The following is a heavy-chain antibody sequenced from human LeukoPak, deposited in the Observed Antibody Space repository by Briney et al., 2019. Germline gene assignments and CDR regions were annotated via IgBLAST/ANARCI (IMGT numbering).Heavy chain of an antibody. J-gene: IGHJ4*02. CDR2: ISYDGSNK. CDR3: ARKPLSGGKGGTIDY. D-gene: IGHD3-10*01. CDR1: GFTFSSYA. Sequence: PGGSLRLSCAASGFTFSSYAMHWVRQAPGKGLEWVAVISYDGSNKYYADSVKGRFTISRDNAKNTLYLRMNSLRAEDTAIYYCARKPLSGGKGGTIDYWGQGTLVTVSS. V-gene: IGHV3-30-3*01.